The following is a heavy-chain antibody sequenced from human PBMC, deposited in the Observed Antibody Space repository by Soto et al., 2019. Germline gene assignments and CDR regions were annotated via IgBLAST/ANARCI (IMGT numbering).Heavy chain of an antibody. V-gene: IGHV4-31*03. J-gene: IGHJ4*02. CDR3: ANEPGH. Sequence: QVQLQESGPGLVKPSQTLSLTCTVSGGSISSGGYYWSWNRHHTGKGLEGIGYIYYSGSTYYNPSLKSRVTISVATSNTQFSLNLSSVTAADAAVYYCANEPGHWGQGTLVTVSS. CDR2: IYYSGST. CDR1: GGSISSGGYY. D-gene: IGHD1-1*01.